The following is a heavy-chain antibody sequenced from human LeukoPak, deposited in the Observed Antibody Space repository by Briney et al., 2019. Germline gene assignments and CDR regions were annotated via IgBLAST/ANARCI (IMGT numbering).Heavy chain of an antibody. CDR1: GGTFISYA. V-gene: IGHV1-69*13. J-gene: IGHJ4*02. Sequence: ASVKVSCKASGGTFISYAISWVRQAPGQGLEWMGGIIPIFGTANYAQKFQGRVTITADESTSTAYMELSSLRSEDTAVYYCARGIDVDTAMVTTGYYFDYWGQGTLVTVSS. D-gene: IGHD5-18*01. CDR3: ARGIDVDTAMVTTGYYFDY. CDR2: IIPIFGTA.